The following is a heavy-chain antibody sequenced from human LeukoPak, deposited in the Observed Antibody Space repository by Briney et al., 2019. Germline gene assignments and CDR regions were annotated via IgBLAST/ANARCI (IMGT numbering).Heavy chain of an antibody. V-gene: IGHV4-39*07. CDR3: ARDVDTAIPPGALFDY. CDR1: GGSISSTSYY. CDR2: IYYSGST. J-gene: IGHJ4*02. D-gene: IGHD5-18*01. Sequence: PSETLSLTCTVSGGSISSTSYYWGWIRQPPGKGLEWIGSIYYSGSTYYNPSLKSRVTISVDTSKNQFSLKLSSVTAADTAVYYCARDVDTAIPPGALFDYWGQGTLVTVSS.